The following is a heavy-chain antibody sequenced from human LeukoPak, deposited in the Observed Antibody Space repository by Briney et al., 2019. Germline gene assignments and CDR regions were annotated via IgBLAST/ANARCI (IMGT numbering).Heavy chain of an antibody. J-gene: IGHJ5*02. CDR3: ARYANLEGYSYGP. V-gene: IGHV4-34*01. Sequence: PSETLSLTCAVYGGSFSGYYRSWIRQPPGKGLEWIGEINHSGSTNYNPSLKSRVTISVDTSKNQFSLKLSSVTAADTAVYYCARYANLEGYSYGPWGQGTLVTVSS. D-gene: IGHD5-18*01. CDR1: GGSFSGYY. CDR2: INHSGST.